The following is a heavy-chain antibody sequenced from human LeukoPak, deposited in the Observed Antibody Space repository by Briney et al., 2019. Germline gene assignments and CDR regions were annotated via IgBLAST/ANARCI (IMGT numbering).Heavy chain of an antibody. Sequence: GSLRLSCAASGFTFSNSAMSWVRQAPGKGLEWVSTISGRDSSTHYADSVKGRFTISRDNSKNTLYLQMNSLRADDTAVYYCAKSGYNRFDYWGQGTLVTVSS. CDR2: ISGRDSST. D-gene: IGHD5-24*01. V-gene: IGHV3-23*01. CDR3: AKSGYNRFDY. CDR1: GFTFSNSA. J-gene: IGHJ4*02.